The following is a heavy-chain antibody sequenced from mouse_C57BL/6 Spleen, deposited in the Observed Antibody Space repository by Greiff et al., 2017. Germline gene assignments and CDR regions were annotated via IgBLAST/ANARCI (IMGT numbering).Heavy chain of an antibody. D-gene: IGHD1-1*01. CDR3: ARGSPPTPRYWYFDV. V-gene: IGHV1-7*01. CDR2: INPSSGYT. J-gene: IGHJ1*03. Sequence: QVQLQQSGAELAKPGASVKLSCKASGYTFTSYWMHWVKQRPGQGLEWIGYINPSSGYTKYNQKFKNKATLTADKSSSTASMQLSSLTYEDSAVYYGARGSPPTPRYWYFDVWGTGTTVTVSS. CDR1: GYTFTSYW.